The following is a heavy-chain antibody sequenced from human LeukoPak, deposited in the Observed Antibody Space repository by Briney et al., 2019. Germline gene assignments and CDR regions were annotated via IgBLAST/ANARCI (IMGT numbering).Heavy chain of an antibody. Sequence: ESSVKVSCKASGGTFSSYAISWVRQAPGQGLEWMGGIFPIFGTANYAQKFQGRVTITAAESTSTAYMALSSLRSADTAVYSCARKATLVRGVIQHLGSFDYWGQGTLVTVSS. J-gene: IGHJ4*02. CDR1: GGTFSSYA. V-gene: IGHV1-69*13. CDR3: ARKATLVRGVIQHLGSFDY. CDR2: IFPIFGTA. D-gene: IGHD3-10*01.